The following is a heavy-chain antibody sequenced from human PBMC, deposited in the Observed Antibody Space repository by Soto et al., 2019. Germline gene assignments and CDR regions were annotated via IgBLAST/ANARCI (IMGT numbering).Heavy chain of an antibody. J-gene: IGHJ6*02. CDR2: ISYDGSNK. CDR1: GFTFSSYA. D-gene: IGHD5-18*01. Sequence: QVQLVESGGGVVQPGRSLRLSCAASGFTFSSYAMHWVRQAPGKGLEWVAVISYDGSNKYYADSVKGRFTISRDNSKKTLYLQMNSLRAEDTAVYYCARDRRYSYGYGRDYYCYYGMDVWGQGPTVTVSS. V-gene: IGHV3-30-3*01. CDR3: ARDRRYSYGYGRDYYCYYGMDV.